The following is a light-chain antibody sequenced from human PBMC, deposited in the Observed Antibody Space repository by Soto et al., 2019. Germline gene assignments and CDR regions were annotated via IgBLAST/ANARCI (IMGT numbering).Light chain of an antibody. CDR3: KQYYSWPPLT. J-gene: IGKJ4*01. Sequence: EVVMTQSPVTLSVSPGERATLSCRASQNVNSNLAWYRQKPGQAPRLLIYGASTRATGIPARFSGSGSGTEFTLTISSLQSEDFAIYYCKQYYSWPPLTFGGGTKVEI. V-gene: IGKV3-15*01. CDR2: GAS. CDR1: QNVNSN.